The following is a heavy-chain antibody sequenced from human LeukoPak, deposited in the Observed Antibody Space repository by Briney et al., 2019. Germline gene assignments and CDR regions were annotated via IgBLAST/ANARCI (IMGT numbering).Heavy chain of an antibody. J-gene: IGHJ4*02. D-gene: IGHD1-26*01. CDR2: ISGTSNYI. CDR3: ARDLQRIGDY. Sequence: PGGSLRLSCAASGFTFSSYEMNWVRQAPGKGLEWVSSISGTSNYIYYADSVKGRFTISRDNAKNSLYLHMNSLRAEDTAVYYCARDLQRIGDYWGQGTLVTVSS. V-gene: IGHV3-21*01. CDR1: GFTFSSYE.